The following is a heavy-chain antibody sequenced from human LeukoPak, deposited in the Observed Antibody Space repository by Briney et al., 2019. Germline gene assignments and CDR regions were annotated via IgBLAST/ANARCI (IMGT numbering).Heavy chain of an antibody. Sequence: GASVKVSCKASGGTFSSYAISWVRQAPGQGLEWMGGIIPIFGTANYAQKFQGRVTITADESTSTAYMELSSLRSEDTAVYYCARVGPYGSGSDYDYWGQGTLVTVSS. J-gene: IGHJ4*02. V-gene: IGHV1-69*13. CDR3: ARVGPYGSGSDYDY. CDR2: IIPIFGTA. CDR1: GGTFSSYA. D-gene: IGHD3-10*01.